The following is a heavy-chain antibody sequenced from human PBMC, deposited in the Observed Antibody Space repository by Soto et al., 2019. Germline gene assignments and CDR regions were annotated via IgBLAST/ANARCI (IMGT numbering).Heavy chain of an antibody. V-gene: IGHV1-18*01. J-gene: IGHJ3*02. Sequence: GTSVKVSCEACGDSFTSYGISWVRQAPGQGLEWMGWISAYNGNTNYAQKLQGRVTMTTDTSTSTAYMELRSLRSDDTAVYYCARDTPGITMIVVVIEAFDIWGQGTMVTVSS. CDR2: ISAYNGNT. CDR1: GDSFTSYG. D-gene: IGHD3-22*01. CDR3: ARDTPGITMIVVVIEAFDI.